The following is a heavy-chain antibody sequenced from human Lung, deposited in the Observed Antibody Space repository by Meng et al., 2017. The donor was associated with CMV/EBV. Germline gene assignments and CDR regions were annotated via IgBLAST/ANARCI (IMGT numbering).Heavy chain of an antibody. CDR3: ARDPLYDLGNFYYYVMDV. CDR2: ISGSGSTI. J-gene: IGHJ6*02. D-gene: IGHD3-3*01. Sequence: GGSLRLXXVASGFTFSSYGVSWVRQAPGKGLEWVSYISGSGSTIYYADSVKGRFTISRDNAKNSLHLQMNSLRAEDTAVYYCARDPLYDLGNFYYYVMDVWGQGXTVTVSS. CDR1: GFTFSSYG. V-gene: IGHV3-48*03.